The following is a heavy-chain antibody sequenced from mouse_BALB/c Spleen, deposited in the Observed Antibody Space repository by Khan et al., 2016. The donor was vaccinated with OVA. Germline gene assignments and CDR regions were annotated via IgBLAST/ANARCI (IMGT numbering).Heavy chain of an antibody. CDR1: GYTFTSYT. V-gene: IGHV1-4*01. J-gene: IGHJ3*01. Sequence: QVQLQQSGAELARPGASVKMSCKASGYTFTSYTLHWVKQRPGQGLEWIGYMTPLHGYSNYNQKFRDKATLTADKFSCPAYLQLSSLTSEDAEVYNCARGVTYHANYGTRLANWGQGTLVTVSA. CDR2: MTPLHGYS. D-gene: IGHD2-10*01. CDR3: ARGVTYHANYGTRLAN.